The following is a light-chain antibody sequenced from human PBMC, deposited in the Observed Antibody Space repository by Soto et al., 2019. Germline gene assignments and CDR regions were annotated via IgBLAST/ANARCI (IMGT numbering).Light chain of an antibody. Sequence: QYALTQPRSVSGSPGQSVTISCTGTSSDVGGYNYFSWYEQHPVKAPKLMIYDVTKRPSGVPDRFSGSKSGHAASLTISGLQAEDEADYYCCSYAGSYTWVFGTGTKLTVL. J-gene: IGLJ1*01. CDR3: CSYAGSYTWV. CDR1: SSDVGGYNY. V-gene: IGLV2-11*01. CDR2: DVT.